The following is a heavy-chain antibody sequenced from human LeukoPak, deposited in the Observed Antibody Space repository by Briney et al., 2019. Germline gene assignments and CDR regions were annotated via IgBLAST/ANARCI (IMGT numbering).Heavy chain of an antibody. V-gene: IGHV4-39*07. CDR3: ARDKDY. J-gene: IGHJ4*02. CDR1: GGSISSSSYY. Sequence: PSETLSLTRTVSGGSISSSSYYWGWIRQPPGKGLEWIGSIYYSGSTYYNPSLKSRVTISVDTSKNQFSPKLSSVTAADTAVYYCARDKDYWGQGTLVTVSS. CDR2: IYYSGST.